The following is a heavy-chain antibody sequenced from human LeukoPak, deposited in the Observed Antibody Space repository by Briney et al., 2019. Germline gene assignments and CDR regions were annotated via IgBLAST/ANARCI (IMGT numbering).Heavy chain of an antibody. CDR3: ARGGYGSGTFLFEY. D-gene: IGHD3-10*01. CDR1: GDSFSSNSAA. V-gene: IGHV6-1*01. J-gene: IGHJ4*02. CDR2: TYYRSKWYN. Sequence: SQTLSLTCALSGDSFSSNSAAWNWIRQSPSRGLEWLGRTYYRSKWYNDYAVSVKSRITINPDTSRNQFSLQLNSVTPEDTAVYYCARGGYGSGTFLFEYWGQGTLVTVSS.